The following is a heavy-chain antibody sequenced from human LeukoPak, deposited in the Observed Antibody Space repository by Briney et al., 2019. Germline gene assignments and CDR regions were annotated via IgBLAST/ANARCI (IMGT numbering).Heavy chain of an antibody. CDR2: ISYDGSNK. Sequence: PGRSLRLSCAASGFTLSDYAMHWVRQAPGKWLEGVAVISYDGSNKCHADSVKGRFTISRDNSKNTLYLQMDSLRAEDTAVYYCARDSYGMDVWGQGTPATVSS. J-gene: IGHJ6*02. CDR1: GFTLSDYA. CDR3: ARDSYGMDV. V-gene: IGHV3-30-3*01. D-gene: IGHD3-10*01.